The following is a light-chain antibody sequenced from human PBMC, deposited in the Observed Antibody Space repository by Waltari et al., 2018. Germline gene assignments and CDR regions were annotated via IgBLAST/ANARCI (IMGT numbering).Light chain of an antibody. CDR1: NIGGKS. CDR3: QVWDTTSDHVV. V-gene: IGLV3-21*03. CDR2: DDR. J-gene: IGLJ2*01. Sequence: SYVLTQPPSVSVAPGKTARITCGGNNIGGKSVHWYQQKPGQAPLLVIYDDRDPPSGIPERFSASKSGNKATLSISRVEGEDVADYYCQVWDTTSDHVVFGGGTQLTVL.